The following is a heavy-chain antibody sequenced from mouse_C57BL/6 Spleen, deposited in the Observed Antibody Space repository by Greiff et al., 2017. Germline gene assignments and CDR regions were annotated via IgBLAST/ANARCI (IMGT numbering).Heavy chain of an antibody. D-gene: IGHD1-1*01. CDR1: GYTFPSYW. CDR3: ARSGRLRDYAMDY. CDR2: IDPSDSET. V-gene: IGHV1-52*01. J-gene: IGHJ4*01. Sequence: QVQLQQPGAELVRPGSSVKLSCKASGYTFPSYWMHWVKQRPIQGLEWIGNIDPSDSETHYNQKFKDKATLTVDKSSSTAYMQLSSLTSEDSAVYDCARSGRLRDYAMDYWGQGTSVTVSA.